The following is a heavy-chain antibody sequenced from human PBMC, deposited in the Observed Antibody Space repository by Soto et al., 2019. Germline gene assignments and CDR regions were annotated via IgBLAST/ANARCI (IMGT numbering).Heavy chain of an antibody. CDR1: GFTFNKYA. D-gene: IGHD3-9*01. J-gene: IGHJ6*02. CDR2: MSYDGNNQ. V-gene: IGHV3-30*09. Sequence: GGSLRLSCAASGFTFNKYAMHWVRQAPGKGLEWVAVMSYDGNNQYYADSVKGRFAISRDISKNTVYLQMSSLRPDDTAVYYCARALGYLDILTGWQPVYPYYYGMDVWGQGTTVTVSS. CDR3: ARALGYLDILTGWQPVYPYYYGMDV.